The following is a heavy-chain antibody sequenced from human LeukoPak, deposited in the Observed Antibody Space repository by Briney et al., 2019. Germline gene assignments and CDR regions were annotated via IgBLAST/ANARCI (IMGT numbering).Heavy chain of an antibody. CDR1: GFTFSDYY. CDR3: ASGPQTGSGSYSFDY. J-gene: IGHJ4*02. Sequence: PGGSLRLSCAASGFTFSDYYMSWICQAPGKGLEWVSYISSSGSTIYYADSVKGRFTISRDNAKNSLYLQMNSLRAEDTAVYYCASGPQTGSGSYSFDYWGQGTLVTVSS. D-gene: IGHD1-26*01. V-gene: IGHV3-11*04. CDR2: ISSSGSTI.